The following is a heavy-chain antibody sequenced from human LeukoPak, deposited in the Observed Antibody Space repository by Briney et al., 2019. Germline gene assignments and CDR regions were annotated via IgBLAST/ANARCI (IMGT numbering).Heavy chain of an antibody. CDR3: ARDLTNYYDSSGYYNP. Sequence: GGSLRLSCAASGFTFSSYAMHWVRQAPGKGLEWVAVISYDGSNKYYADSAKGRFTISRDNSKNTLYLQMNSLRAEDTAVYYCARDLTNYYDSSGYYNPWGQGTLVTVSS. D-gene: IGHD3-22*01. V-gene: IGHV3-30*04. CDR1: GFTFSSYA. CDR2: ISYDGSNK. J-gene: IGHJ5*02.